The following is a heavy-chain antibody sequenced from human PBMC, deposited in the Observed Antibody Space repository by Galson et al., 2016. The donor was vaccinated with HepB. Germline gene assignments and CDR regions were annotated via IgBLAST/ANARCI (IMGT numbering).Heavy chain of an antibody. CDR1: GGSLSGHY. CDR3: ARHRYTSGWYTLDS. J-gene: IGHJ4*02. D-gene: IGHD6-19*01. CDR2: ISDSGST. Sequence: SETLSLTCGVSGGSLSGHYWNWIRQCPGKGLAWIGEISDSGSTNYNATLKSRVSISIDTPKNQFTLKLDSVTAADTAIYYCARHRYTSGWYTLDSWGQGTLVTVSS. V-gene: IGHV4-34*01.